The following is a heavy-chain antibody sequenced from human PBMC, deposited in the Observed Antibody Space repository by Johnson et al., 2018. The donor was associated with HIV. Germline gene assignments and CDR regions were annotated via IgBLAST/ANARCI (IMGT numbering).Heavy chain of an antibody. CDR1: GFTFKTDW. J-gene: IGHJ3*02. CDR2: IKEDGTEA. Sequence: MQLVESGGGVVQPGRSLRLSCVASGFTFKTDWMTWVRQAPGKGLEWVADIKEDGTEANYVDSVRGRFTISRDNAKNSLYVQMNSLRVDDTAVYYCARSVSLVRGALDIWGQGTMVTVSS. V-gene: IGHV3-7*03. CDR3: ARSVSLVRGALDI. D-gene: IGHD2/OR15-2a*01.